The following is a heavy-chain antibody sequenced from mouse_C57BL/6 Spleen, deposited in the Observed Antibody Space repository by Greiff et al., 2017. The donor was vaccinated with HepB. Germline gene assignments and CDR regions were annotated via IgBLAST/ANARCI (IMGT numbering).Heavy chain of an antibody. CDR2: ISDGGSYT. Sequence: EVQRVESGGGLVKPGGSLKLSCAASGFTFSSYAMSWVRQTPEKRLEWVATISDGGSYTYYPDNVKGRFTISRDNAKNNLYLQMSHLKSEDTAMYYCARVTGDFDYWGQGTTLTVSS. CDR1: GFTFSSYA. D-gene: IGHD4-1*01. CDR3: ARVTGDFDY. V-gene: IGHV5-4*01. J-gene: IGHJ2*01.